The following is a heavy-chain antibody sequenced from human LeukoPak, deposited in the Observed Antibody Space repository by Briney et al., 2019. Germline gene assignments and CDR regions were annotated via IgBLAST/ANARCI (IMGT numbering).Heavy chain of an antibody. CDR2: IYYSGST. D-gene: IGHD6-13*01. V-gene: IGHV4-30-4*01. Sequence: SETLSLTCAVSGGSTSSGDYYWSWIRQPPGKGLEWIGYIYYSGSTYYNPSLKSRVTISVDTSKNQFSLKLSSVTAADTAVYYCARHVYSSSSPFDYWGQGTLVTVSS. J-gene: IGHJ4*02. CDR3: ARHVYSSSSPFDY. CDR1: GGSTSSGDYY.